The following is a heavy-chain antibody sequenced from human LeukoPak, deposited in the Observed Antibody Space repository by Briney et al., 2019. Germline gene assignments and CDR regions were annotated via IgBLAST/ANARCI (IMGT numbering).Heavy chain of an antibody. J-gene: IGHJ4*02. D-gene: IGHD3-10*01. V-gene: IGHV3-20*04. Sequence: GGSLRLSCAASGFTFDDYGMSLVRQAPGKGLEWVSGINWNGGSTGYADSVKGRFTISRDNAKNSLYLQMNSLRAEDTALYYCAIGGWFGELLFDYWGQGTLVTVSS. CDR3: AIGGWFGELLFDY. CDR1: GFTFDDYG. CDR2: INWNGGST.